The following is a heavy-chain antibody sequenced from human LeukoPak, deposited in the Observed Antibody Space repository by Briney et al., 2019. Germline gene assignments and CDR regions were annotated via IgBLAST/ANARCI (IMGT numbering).Heavy chain of an antibody. V-gene: IGHV3-30*18. CDR2: ISYNGSHK. CDR3: AKGGCSSNICYENC. D-gene: IGHD2-2*01. J-gene: IGHJ4*02. Sequence: GGSLRPSCAASGFSFSDYGIHWVRQAPGKGLEWVAFISYNGSHKYYTDSVKGRFTISRDNSKNTLFLQMNSLRPEDTAVYYCAKGGCSSNICYENCWGQGTLVTVSS. CDR1: GFSFSDYG.